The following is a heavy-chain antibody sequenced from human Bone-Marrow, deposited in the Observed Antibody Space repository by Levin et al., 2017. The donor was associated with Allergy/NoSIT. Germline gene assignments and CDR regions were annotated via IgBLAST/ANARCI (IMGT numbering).Heavy chain of an antibody. CDR3: ARPWIQLWFGAFDL. V-gene: IGHV3-7*01. CDR1: RFTFSSYW. CDR2: IKQDGSEK. J-gene: IGHJ3*01. Sequence: GGSLRLSCAGSRFTFSSYWMSWVRQAPGKGLEWVANIKQDGSEKKYVDSVRGRFTISRDNAKNSLYLQMNSLRAEDTAVYYCARPWIQLWFGAFDLWGQGTMVTVSS. D-gene: IGHD5-18*01.